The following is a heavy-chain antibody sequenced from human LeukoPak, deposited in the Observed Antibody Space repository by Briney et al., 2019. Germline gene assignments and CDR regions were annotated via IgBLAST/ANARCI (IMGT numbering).Heavy chain of an antibody. D-gene: IGHD2-15*01. CDR2: IYPGDSET. V-gene: IGHV5-51*01. J-gene: IGHJ4*02. CDR1: GHSFNSYW. Sequence: GESLKISCKASGHSFNSYWMGWVRQMPGKGLEWMGIIYPGDSETRYSPSVQGRVTLSVNRSSTTTFLQWSSLEAPDSGVYFSTRSYCSTGSCSRDYWGQGALVTVSS. CDR3: TRSYCSTGSCSRDY.